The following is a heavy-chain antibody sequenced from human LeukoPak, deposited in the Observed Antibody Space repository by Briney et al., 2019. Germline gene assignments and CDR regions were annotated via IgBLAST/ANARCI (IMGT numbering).Heavy chain of an antibody. D-gene: IGHD4-17*01. Sequence: GGSLRLSCVASGFTVSSNYMSWVRQAPGKGLEWVSVIYSGGSTYYADSVKGRFTISRDNSKNTLYLQMNSLRAEDTAVYYCARVLDPYGDYYFDYWGQGTLVTVSS. CDR3: ARVLDPYGDYYFDY. CDR1: GFTVSSNY. CDR2: IYSGGST. J-gene: IGHJ4*02. V-gene: IGHV3-66*01.